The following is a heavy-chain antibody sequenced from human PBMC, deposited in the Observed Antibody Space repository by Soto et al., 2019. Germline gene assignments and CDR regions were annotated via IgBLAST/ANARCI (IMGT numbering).Heavy chain of an antibody. D-gene: IGHD3-22*01. CDR2: INPNSGGT. CDR1: GYTFTGYY. V-gene: IGHV1-2*02. Sequence: ASVNVSCKASGYTFTGYYMHWVRQAPGQGLEWMGWINPNSGGTNYAQKFQGRVTMTRDTSISTAYMELSRLRSDDTAVYYCARGDYDSSGYYVYRHWFDPWGQGTLVTVSS. CDR3: ARGDYDSSGYYVYRHWFDP. J-gene: IGHJ5*02.